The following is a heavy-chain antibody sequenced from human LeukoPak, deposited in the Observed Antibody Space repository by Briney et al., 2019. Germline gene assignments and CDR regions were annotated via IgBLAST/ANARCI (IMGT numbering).Heavy chain of an antibody. V-gene: IGHV4-34*01. J-gene: IGHJ4*02. D-gene: IGHD1-14*01. CDR2: INHSGST. Sequence: SETLSLTCAVYGGSFSGYYWSWIRQPPGKGLEWIGEINHSGSTNYNPSLKSRVTISVDTSKNQFSLKLSSVTAADTALYFCARVLRGTPDHWGQGTLVTVSP. CDR3: ARVLRGTPDH. CDR1: GGSFSGYY.